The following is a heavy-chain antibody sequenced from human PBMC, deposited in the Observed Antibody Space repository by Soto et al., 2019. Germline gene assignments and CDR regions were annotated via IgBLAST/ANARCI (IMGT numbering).Heavy chain of an antibody. Sequence: GGSLRLSCAASGFTFSSYAMSWVRQAPGKGLEWVSAISGSGGSTYYADSVKGRFTISRDNSKNTLYLQMNSLRAEDTAVYYCANSFRGGRWYDAFDIWGQGTMVPVSS. V-gene: IGHV3-23*01. CDR2: ISGSGGST. J-gene: IGHJ3*02. CDR3: ANSFRGGRWYDAFDI. CDR1: GFTFSSYA. D-gene: IGHD6-13*01.